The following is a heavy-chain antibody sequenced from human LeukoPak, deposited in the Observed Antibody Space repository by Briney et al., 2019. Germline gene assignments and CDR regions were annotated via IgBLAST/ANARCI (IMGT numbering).Heavy chain of an antibody. CDR1: GGSISSGSYY. J-gene: IGHJ3*02. CDR3: ARDLPTLIAAASI. D-gene: IGHD6-13*01. V-gene: IGHV4-61*02. CDR2: IYTGGST. Sequence: SQTLSLTCTVSGGSISSGSYYWRWIRQPAGKGLEWIARIYTGGSTNYNPSLKSRDTISVDTSKNQFSLKLSSVTAADTAVYYCARDLPTLIAAASIWGQGTMDSVSS.